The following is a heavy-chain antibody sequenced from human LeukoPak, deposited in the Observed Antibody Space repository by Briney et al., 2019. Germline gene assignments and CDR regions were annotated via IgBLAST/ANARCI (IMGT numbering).Heavy chain of an antibody. CDR2: ISSSSYYM. V-gene: IGHV3-21*01. J-gene: IGHJ4*02. CDR1: GFTFSTYS. D-gene: IGHD1-7*01. CDR3: ATGPDWNYFY. Sequence: GGSLRLSCAASGFTFSTYSMNWVRQAPGKRLEWVSSISSSSYYMYFADSVKGRFTVSRDNAKNSLYLQMNSLRAEDTAVYYCATGPDWNYFYWGQGTQVTVSS.